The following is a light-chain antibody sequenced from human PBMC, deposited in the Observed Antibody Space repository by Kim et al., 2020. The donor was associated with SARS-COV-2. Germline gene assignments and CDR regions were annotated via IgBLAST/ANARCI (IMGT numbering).Light chain of an antibody. CDR3: QQRSNWPPVT. V-gene: IGKV3-11*01. CDR2: DAS. CDR1: QSVSSY. Sequence: LSPGERATLSCRASQSVSSYLAWYQQKPGQAPRLLIYDASNRATGIPARFSGSGSGTDFTLTISSLEPEDFAVYYCQQRSNWPPVTFGQGTRLEIK. J-gene: IGKJ5*01.